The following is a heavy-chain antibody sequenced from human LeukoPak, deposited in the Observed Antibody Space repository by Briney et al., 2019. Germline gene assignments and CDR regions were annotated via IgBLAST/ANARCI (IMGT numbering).Heavy chain of an antibody. CDR3: ARISQSGGGFYY. D-gene: IGHD2-15*01. CDR2: ISYRGST. J-gene: IGHJ4*02. CDR1: GGSISNSGGFY. Sequence: SQTLSLTCTVSGGSISNSGGFYWSWIRQHPGDGLEWIGFISYRGSTYYNPSLKSRASMSVDTSRNQFSLRLTSVTDEDTSVYYCARISQSGGGFYYWGQGTLVTVSS. V-gene: IGHV4-31*02.